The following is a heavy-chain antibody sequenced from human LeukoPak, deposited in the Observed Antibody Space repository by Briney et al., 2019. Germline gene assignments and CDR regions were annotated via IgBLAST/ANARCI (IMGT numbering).Heavy chain of an antibody. J-gene: IGHJ6*03. CDR2: IYYSGST. D-gene: IGHD3-3*01. CDR1: GGSISSHY. V-gene: IGHV4-59*11. CDR3: ARGTEDFWSGSGDYYYYYYMDV. Sequence: TSETLSLTCTVSGGSISSHYWSWIRQPPGKGLEWIGYIYYSGSTNYNPSLKSRVTISVDTSKNQFSLKLSSVTAADTAVYYCARGTEDFWSGSGDYYYYYYMDVWGKGTTVTVSS.